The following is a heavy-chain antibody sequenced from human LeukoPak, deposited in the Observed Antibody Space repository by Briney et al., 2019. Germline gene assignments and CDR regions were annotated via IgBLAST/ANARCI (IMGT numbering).Heavy chain of an antibody. V-gene: IGHV4-59*01. CDR3: ARGRGQDGEPFDY. D-gene: IGHD1-14*01. J-gene: IGHJ4*02. Sequence: PSETLSLTCTVSGGSISSYYWSWIRQPPGKGLEWIGYIYYSGSTNYNPSLKSRVTISVDTSKNQFSLKLSSVTAADTAVYYCARGRGQDGEPFDYWGQGTLVTVSS. CDR2: IYYSGST. CDR1: GGSISSYY.